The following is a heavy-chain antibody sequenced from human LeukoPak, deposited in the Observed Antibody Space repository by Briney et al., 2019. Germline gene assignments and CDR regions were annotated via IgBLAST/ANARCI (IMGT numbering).Heavy chain of an antibody. J-gene: IGHJ3*02. CDR2: ISGSGGST. D-gene: IGHD1-26*01. CDR1: GFTFSSYA. CDR3: AKDLGGWELLGAFDI. Sequence: PGGSLRLSCAASGFTFSSYAMSWVRQAPGKGLEWVSAISGSGGSTYYADSVKGQFTISRDNSKNTLYLQMNSLRAEDTAVYYCAKDLGGWELLGAFDIWGQGTMVTVSS. V-gene: IGHV3-23*01.